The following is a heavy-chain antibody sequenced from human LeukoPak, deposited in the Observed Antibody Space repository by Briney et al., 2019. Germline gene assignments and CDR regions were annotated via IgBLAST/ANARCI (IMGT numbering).Heavy chain of an antibody. CDR1: GFSFSSYG. CDR2: ISYDGSDK. J-gene: IGHJ5*02. V-gene: IGHV3-30*18. CDR3: AKSYGGIPWFEP. D-gene: IGHD4-23*01. Sequence: GGPLRLSCAASGFSFSSYGMHWVRQAPGKGLEGVAVISYDGSDKYYADSVKGRFTLSRDDSKNTLYLQMNSLRAEDTAVYYCAKSYGGIPWFEPWGQGTLVTVS.